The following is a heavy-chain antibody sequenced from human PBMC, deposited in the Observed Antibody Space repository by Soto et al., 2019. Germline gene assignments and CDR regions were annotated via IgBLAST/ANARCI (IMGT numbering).Heavy chain of an antibody. Sequence: SETLSLTCTVSGGSISPHDWSWIRQSPGKGLEWIVYMYSSGRSNYNPSLKSRVTISLDTSNNQISMKLSSVTAADTAVYYCARGADLQRSDFWSGYFGTGEYYYYGMDVWGQGTMVTVSS. CDR2: MYSSGRS. J-gene: IGHJ6*02. CDR1: GGSISPHD. D-gene: IGHD3-3*01. V-gene: IGHV4-59*11. CDR3: ARGADLQRSDFWSGYFGTGEYYYYGMDV.